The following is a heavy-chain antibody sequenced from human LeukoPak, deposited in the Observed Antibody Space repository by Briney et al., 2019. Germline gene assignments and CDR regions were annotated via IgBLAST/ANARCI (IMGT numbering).Heavy chain of an antibody. CDR1: GFTFSSYS. CDR3: ARVPDYYDSSGYYDY. CDR2: ISSSSSYI. D-gene: IGHD3-22*01. Sequence: PGGSLRLSCAAPGFTFSSYSMNWVRQAPGKGLEWVSSISSSSSYIYYADSVKGQFTISRDNAKNSLYLQMNSLRVEDTAVYYCARVPDYYDSSGYYDYWGQGTLVTVSS. V-gene: IGHV3-21*01. J-gene: IGHJ4*02.